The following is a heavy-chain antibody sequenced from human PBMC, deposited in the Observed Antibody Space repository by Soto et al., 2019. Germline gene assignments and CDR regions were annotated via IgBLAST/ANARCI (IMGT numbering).Heavy chain of an antibody. CDR3: ARESTIRGITHFDY. D-gene: IGHD3-10*01. CDR1: GDSISGYS. Sequence: SETLSLTCTVSGDSISGYSWNWIRQPAGKGLEWIGRSANTYYNPPLKSRVTVSVDASSNQVSLKMTSVTAADTAVYYCARESTIRGITHFDYWGQGALVTVSS. CDR2: SANT. J-gene: IGHJ4*02. V-gene: IGHV4-4*07.